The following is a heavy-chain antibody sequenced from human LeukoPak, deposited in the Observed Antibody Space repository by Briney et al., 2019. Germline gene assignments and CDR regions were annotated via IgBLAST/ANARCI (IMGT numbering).Heavy chain of an antibody. V-gene: IGHV4-31*03. CDR1: GGSISSGGYY. J-gene: IGHJ3*02. CDR2: IYYSGST. Sequence: TLSLTCTVSGGSISSGGYYWSWIRQHPGKGLEWIGYIYYSGSTYYNPSLKSRVTISVDTSKNQFSLKLSSVTAADTAVYYCARTPLWSGYGHDAFDIWGQGTMVTVSS. CDR3: ARTPLWSGYGHDAFDI. D-gene: IGHD3/OR15-3a*01.